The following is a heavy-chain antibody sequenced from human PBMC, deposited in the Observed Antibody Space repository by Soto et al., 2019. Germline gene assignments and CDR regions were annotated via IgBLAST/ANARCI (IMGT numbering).Heavy chain of an antibody. D-gene: IGHD1-1*01. CDR3: ARVTGNGGPYWYFDR. J-gene: IGHJ2*01. CDR2: IYYSRST. CDR1: GGSVSSGSYY. V-gene: IGHV4-61*01. Sequence: SETLSLTGTVSGGSVSSGSYYWSWIRQPPGKGLEWIGYIYYSRSTNYTPSLKSRVTISVDTSKNQFSLKLSYVTAADTAVYYCARVTGNGGPYWYFDRWGRGTLVTV.